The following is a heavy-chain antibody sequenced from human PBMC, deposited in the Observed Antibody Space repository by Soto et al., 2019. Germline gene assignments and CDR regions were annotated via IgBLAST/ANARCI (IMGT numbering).Heavy chain of an antibody. CDR2: ISYSGKT. V-gene: IGHV4-61*01. CDR3: ARALGGKTLSVYYFDN. Sequence: PSETLSLTCSVSGGSFNIGSHYLTWIRQPPGKTLEWIGHISYSGKTDFNPSLRSRVTLSRDTSKNQFSLRLTSVKAADTAVYSCARALGGKTLSVYYFDNWGQGALVTVYS. D-gene: IGHD1-26*01. J-gene: IGHJ4*02. CDR1: GGSFNIGSHY.